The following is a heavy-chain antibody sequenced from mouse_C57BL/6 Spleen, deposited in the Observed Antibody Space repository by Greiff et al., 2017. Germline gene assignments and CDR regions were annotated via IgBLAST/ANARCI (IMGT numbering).Heavy chain of an antibody. CDR3: ARYEAYYSNYD. CDR1: GFTFTDYY. J-gene: IGHJ2*01. Sequence: EVQVVESGGGLVQPGGSLSLSCAASGFTFTDYYMSWVRQPPGKALEWLGFIRNKANGYTTEYSASVKGRFTISRDNSQSILYLQMNALRAEDSATYYCARYEAYYSNYDWGQGTTLTVSS. V-gene: IGHV7-3*01. CDR2: IRNKANGYTT. D-gene: IGHD2-5*01.